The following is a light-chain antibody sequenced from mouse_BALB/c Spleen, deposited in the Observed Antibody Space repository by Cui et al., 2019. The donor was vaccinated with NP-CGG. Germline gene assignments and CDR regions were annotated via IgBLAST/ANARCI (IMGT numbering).Light chain of an antibody. J-gene: IGLJ1*01. CDR1: TGAVTTNNF. CDR2: GSN. CDR3: ALWYSNHWV. Sequence: AVLTQESALPTSPGETVTLTCRSSTGAVTTNNFANWVQEKPDHLFTGLIGGSNNRAPGVPARFSGSLIGDKAALTITGAQTEDEAIYFCALWYSNHWVFGGGTKLTVL. V-gene: IGLV1*01.